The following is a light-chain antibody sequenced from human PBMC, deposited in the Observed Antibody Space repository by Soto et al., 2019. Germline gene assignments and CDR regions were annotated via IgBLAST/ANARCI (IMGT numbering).Light chain of an antibody. CDR2: SHN. CDR1: SSNLGSNT. V-gene: IGLV1-44*01. J-gene: IGLJ1*01. Sequence: QSVLTQPPSASGTPGQRVTISCSGSSSNLGSNTVNWYQQLPGTAPKLLIYSHNHRPSGVPDRFSGSNSGTSASLAISGLQSEDEADYYCAAWDDSLNGYVFGTGTKVTVL. CDR3: AAWDDSLNGYV.